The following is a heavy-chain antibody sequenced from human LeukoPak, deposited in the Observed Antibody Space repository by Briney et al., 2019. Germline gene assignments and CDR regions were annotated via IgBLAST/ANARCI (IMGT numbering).Heavy chain of an antibody. CDR1: GGSISSSSYY. CDR2: IYYSGST. D-gene: IGHD3-10*01. J-gene: IGHJ6*03. CDR3: ARSSMVRGVISPYYYYYMDV. Sequence: SETLSLTCTVSGGSISSSSYYWGWIRQPPGKGLEWIGSIYYSGSTYYNPSLKSRVTISVDTSKNQFSLKLSSVTAADTAVYCCARSSMVRGVISPYYYYYMDVWGKGTTVTISS. V-gene: IGHV4-39*07.